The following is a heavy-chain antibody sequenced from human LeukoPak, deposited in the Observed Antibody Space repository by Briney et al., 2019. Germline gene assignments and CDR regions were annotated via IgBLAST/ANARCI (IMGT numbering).Heavy chain of an antibody. J-gene: IGHJ4*02. CDR1: GFTFSTNG. Sequence: GGTLCLSCAASGFTFSTNGWSWGRHQPPGGLEWGSSISRSSIYAHYSDSVKDRFSTFRHDANHLLYLQMTSLRAEDTAVYYCARESYDSSCNYRRDFDYWGQGTLVTVSS. CDR3: ARESYDSSCNYRRDFDY. CDR2: ISRSSIYA. V-gene: IGHV3-21*01. D-gene: IGHD3-22*01.